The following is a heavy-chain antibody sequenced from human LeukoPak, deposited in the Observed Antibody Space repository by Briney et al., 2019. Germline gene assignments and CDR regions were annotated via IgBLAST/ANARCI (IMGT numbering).Heavy chain of an antibody. J-gene: IGHJ3*01. CDR1: GGSISSYY. D-gene: IGHD3-16*01. V-gene: IGHV4-59*08. CDR2: IYYSGST. CDR3: ARLGEQIDAFAV. Sequence: PSETLSLTCTVSGGSISSYYWSWIRQPPGKGLEWIGYIYYSGSTNYNPSLKSRVTISVDTSKNQCSLKLSSVTAADTAVYYCARLGEQIDAFAVWGQGTMVTVSS.